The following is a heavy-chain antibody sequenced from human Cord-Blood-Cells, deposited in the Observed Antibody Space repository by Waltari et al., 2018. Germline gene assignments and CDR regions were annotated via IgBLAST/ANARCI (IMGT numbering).Heavy chain of an antibody. CDR2: ISGSGGST. J-gene: IGHJ4*02. D-gene: IGHD6-13*01. V-gene: IGHV3-23*01. Sequence: EVQLLESGGGLVQPGGSLRLSCAASGFTFSSYAMSWVRQAPGKGLEGVPAISGSGGSTYYADSVKGRFTISRDNSKNTLYLQMNSLRAEDTAVYYCAKDLVGYSSSWDYWGQGTLVTVSS. CDR1: GFTFSSYA. CDR3: AKDLVGYSSSWDY.